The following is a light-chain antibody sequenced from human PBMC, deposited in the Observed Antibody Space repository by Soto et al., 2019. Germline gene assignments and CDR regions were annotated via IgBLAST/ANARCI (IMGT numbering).Light chain of an antibody. CDR2: DAS. Sequence: EIVLTQSPATLSLSPGERATLSCRASQSVSSYLAWYQQKPGQAPRLLIYDASNRATGIPARFSGRESGTDVALAICSREPEDFAVSSGQQGVNCPLSCGGGIKVDIK. CDR1: QSVSSY. CDR3: QQGVNCPLS. J-gene: IGKJ4*02. V-gene: IGKV3-11*01.